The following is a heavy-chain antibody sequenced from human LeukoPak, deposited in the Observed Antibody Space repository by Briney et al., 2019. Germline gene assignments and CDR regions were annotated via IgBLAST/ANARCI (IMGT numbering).Heavy chain of an antibody. CDR2: IYHSGST. CDR3: ARGDAFDI. Sequence: PSETLSLTCTVSGGSISSGGYYWSWIRQPPGKGLEWIGYIYHSGSTYYNPSLKSRVTIPVDRSKNQFSLKLSSVTAADTAVYYCARGDAFDIWGQGTMVTVSS. V-gene: IGHV4-30-2*01. CDR1: GGSISSGGYY. J-gene: IGHJ3*02.